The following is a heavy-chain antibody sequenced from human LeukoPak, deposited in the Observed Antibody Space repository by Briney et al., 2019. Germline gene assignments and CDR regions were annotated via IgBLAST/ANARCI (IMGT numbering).Heavy chain of an antibody. J-gene: IGHJ4*02. CDR2: ISTTSRYI. V-gene: IGHV3-21*01. Sequence: GGSLRLSCAASGFTSSRYSMNWVRQAPGKGLEWVSSISTTSRYIYYADSVQGRFTVTRDNAKNSLSLQMNSLRADDTAVYYCARGNSDYDHDYWGQGTLVTVSS. D-gene: IGHD5-12*01. CDR1: GFTSSRYS. CDR3: ARGNSDYDHDY.